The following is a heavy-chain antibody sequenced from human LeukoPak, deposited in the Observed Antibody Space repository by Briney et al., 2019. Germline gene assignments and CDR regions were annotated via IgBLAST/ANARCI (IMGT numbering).Heavy chain of an antibody. CDR3: ARGPPPDFDY. J-gene: IGHJ4*02. Sequence: PSETLSLTWTVSGDSICSYYWSWVRQPAGKGLEWIGRIHPSGNTNYNPSLKSRVTLSVDTSKNQFSLKLSSVTAADTAVYYCARGPPPDFDYWGRGTLVTVSS. CDR1: GDSICSYY. V-gene: IGHV4-4*07. CDR2: IHPSGNT.